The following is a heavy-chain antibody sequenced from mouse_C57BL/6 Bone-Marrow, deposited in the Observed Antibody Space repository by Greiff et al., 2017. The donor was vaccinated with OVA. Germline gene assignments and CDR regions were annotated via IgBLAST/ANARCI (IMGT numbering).Heavy chain of an antibody. CDR1: GFTFSSYT. D-gene: IGHD1-1*01. V-gene: IGHV5-9*01. J-gene: IGHJ3*01. Sequence: EVQLVESGGGLVKPGGSLKLSCAASGFTFSSYTMSWVRQTPEKRLEWVATISGGGGNTYYPDSVKGRFTISRDNAKNTLYLQMSSLRSEDTALYYCARQRDYYYGSSYVGFAYWGQGTLVTVSA. CDR2: ISGGGGNT. CDR3: ARQRDYYYGSSYVGFAY.